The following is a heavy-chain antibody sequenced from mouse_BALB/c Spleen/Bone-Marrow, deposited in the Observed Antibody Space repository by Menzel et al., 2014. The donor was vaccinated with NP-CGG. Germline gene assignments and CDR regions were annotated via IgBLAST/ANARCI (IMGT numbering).Heavy chain of an antibody. D-gene: IGHD2-3*01. J-gene: IGHJ3*01. CDR2: INPSNGRT. CDR1: GYSFTTYW. Sequence: QVQLQQPGAELVKPGASVRLSCKASGYSFTTYWIHWVKQRPGQGLEWIGEINPSNGRTNYNEKFKSKATLTVDKSSSTAYMQLSSLTSEDSAVYYCARYDGPAWFAYWGQRTLVTVSA. CDR3: ARYDGPAWFAY. V-gene: IGHV1S81*02.